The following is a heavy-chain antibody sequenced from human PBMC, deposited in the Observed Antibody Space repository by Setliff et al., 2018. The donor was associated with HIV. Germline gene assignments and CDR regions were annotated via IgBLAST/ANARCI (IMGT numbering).Heavy chain of an antibody. V-gene: IGHV3-23*01. CDR2: TSGSGVST. CDR1: GFTFNNHA. CDR3: ASWAGTTPATTFFGPIDY. J-gene: IGHJ4*02. D-gene: IGHD4-17*01. Sequence: GGSLRLSCAASGFTFNNHAVTWFRQAPGKGLEWVSGTSGSGVSTYYADSVKGRFTISRDNSKNTLYLQMNSLRAEDTAIYYCASWAGTTPATTFFGPIDYWGQGTLVTVSS.